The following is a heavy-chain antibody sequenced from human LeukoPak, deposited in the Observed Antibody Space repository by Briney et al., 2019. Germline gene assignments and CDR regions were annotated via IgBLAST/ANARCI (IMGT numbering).Heavy chain of an antibody. CDR1: GGTFSNSG. CDR2: IIPVFGTP. J-gene: IGHJ4*02. Sequence: SVKVSCKTSGGTFSNSGISWVRLAPGQGPEWMGGIIPVFGTPNYAQKFQGRLTITADRSTTTAYMELSSLTSDDTAVYYCARERLARFPYFDYWGQGTLDAVSS. D-gene: IGHD3-3*01. CDR3: ARERLARFPYFDY. V-gene: IGHV1-69*06.